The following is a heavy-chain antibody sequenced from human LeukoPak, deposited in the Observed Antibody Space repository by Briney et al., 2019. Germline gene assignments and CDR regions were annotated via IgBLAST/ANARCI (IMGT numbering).Heavy chain of an antibody. D-gene: IGHD2-15*01. V-gene: IGHV1-69*04. Sequence: ASVKVSCKASGGTFSSYAISWVRQAPGQGVEWMGRIIPILGIANYARKFQARVTITADNSTSTAYMEVSSLRSEDTAVYYCARDLFSGRDYWGQGTLVTVSS. CDR3: ARDLFSGRDY. CDR1: GGTFSSYA. J-gene: IGHJ4*02. CDR2: IIPILGIA.